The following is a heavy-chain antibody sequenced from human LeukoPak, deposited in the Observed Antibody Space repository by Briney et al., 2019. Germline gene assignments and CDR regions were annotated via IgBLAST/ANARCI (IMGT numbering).Heavy chain of an antibody. CDR1: GYTFTSYG. CDR2: ISAYNGNT. D-gene: IGHD2-2*01. J-gene: IGHJ4*02. CDR3: AREEGYCSSTSCSPDY. Sequence: ASVKVSCKASGYTFTSYGISWVRQAPGQGLEWMGGISAYNGNTNYAQKLQGRVTMTTDTSTSTAYMELRSLRSDDTAVYYCAREEGYCSSTSCSPDYWGQGTLVTVSS. V-gene: IGHV1-18*01.